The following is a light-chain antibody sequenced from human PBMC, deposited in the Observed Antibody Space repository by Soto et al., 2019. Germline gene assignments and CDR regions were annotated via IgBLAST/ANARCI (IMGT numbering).Light chain of an antibody. CDR2: DAV. V-gene: IGKV3-11*01. CDR3: QQRSDWPPLT. CDR1: QSISTY. Sequence: EIVLTQSPDTLSLSPGERATLSCRASQSISTYLAWYQQKPGQSPRLLVYDAVNRAAGAPDRFSGSGSGTDFTLTISSLEPEDAAVYVCQQRSDWPPLTFGGGTKVEIK. J-gene: IGKJ4*01.